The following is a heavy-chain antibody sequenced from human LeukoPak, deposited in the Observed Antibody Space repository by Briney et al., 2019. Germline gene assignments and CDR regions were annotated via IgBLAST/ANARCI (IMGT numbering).Heavy chain of an antibody. D-gene: IGHD3-9*01. CDR2: TSYDGSKK. V-gene: IGHV3-30*03. Sequence: PGRSLRLSCAASGFTFSSYGMHWVRQTPGKGLEWVAVTSYDGSKKYYADSVRGRFTISRDNSKNTLYLQMNSLRSEDTAVYYCASRLTQGDILPGYVTPGNFWGQGTLVTVSS. CDR3: ASRLTQGDILPGYVTPGNF. J-gene: IGHJ4*02. CDR1: GFTFSSYG.